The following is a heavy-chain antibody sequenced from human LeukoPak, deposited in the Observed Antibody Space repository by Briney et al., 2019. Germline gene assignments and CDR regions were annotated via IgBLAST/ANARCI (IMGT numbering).Heavy chain of an antibody. J-gene: IGHJ4*02. CDR3: LRGDRRDY. Sequence: PGRSLRLSCAASGFTFNNFGMHWVRQAPGKGLEWVSSIDSSGGYMFYADSVKGRFIISRDNAKDSLYLQMNSLRVEDTAVYYCLRGDRRDYWGQGTLVTVSS. CDR2: IDSSGGYM. CDR1: GFTFNNFG. V-gene: IGHV3-21*06.